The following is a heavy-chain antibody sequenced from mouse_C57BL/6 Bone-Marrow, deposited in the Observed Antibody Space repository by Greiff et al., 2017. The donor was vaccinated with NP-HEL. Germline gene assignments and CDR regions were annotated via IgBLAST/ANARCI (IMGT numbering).Heavy chain of an antibody. CDR1: GYAFTNYL. Sequence: VQRVESGAELVRPGTSVKVSCKASGYAFTNYLIEWVKQRPGQGLEWIGVINPGSGGTNYNEKFKGKATLTADKSSSTAYMQLSSLTSEDSAVYFCARWDYYGSRGYWGQGTTLTVSS. V-gene: IGHV1-54*01. CDR2: INPGSGGT. CDR3: ARWDYYGSRGY. J-gene: IGHJ2*01. D-gene: IGHD1-1*01.